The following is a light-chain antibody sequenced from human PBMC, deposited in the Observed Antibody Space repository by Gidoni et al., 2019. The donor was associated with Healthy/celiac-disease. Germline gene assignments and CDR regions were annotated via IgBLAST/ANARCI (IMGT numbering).Light chain of an antibody. CDR2: EVS. CDR3: SSYTSSSTYV. V-gene: IGLV2-14*01. Sequence: QSALTQPASVSGSPGQSITISCTGTISDVGGYNYVSWYQQHPGKAPNLMIYEVSNRPSGVSNRFSGSKSGNTASLTISGLQAEDEADYYCSSYTSSSTYVFGTGTKVTVL. CDR1: ISDVGGYNY. J-gene: IGLJ1*01.